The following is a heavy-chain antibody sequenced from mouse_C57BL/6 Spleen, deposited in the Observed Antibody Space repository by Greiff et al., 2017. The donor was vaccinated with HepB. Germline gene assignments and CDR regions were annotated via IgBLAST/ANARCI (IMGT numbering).Heavy chain of an antibody. CDR1: GYTFTSYW. CDR3: ARGAAQATQAWFAY. CDR2: IDPSDSYT. Sequence: VQLQQPGAELVKPGASVKLSCKASGYTFTSYWMQWVKQRPGQGLEWIGEIDPSDSYTNYNQKFKGKATLTVDTSSSTAYMQLSSLTSEDSAVYYCARGAAQATQAWFAYWGQGTLVTVSA. D-gene: IGHD3-2*02. J-gene: IGHJ3*01. V-gene: IGHV1-50*01.